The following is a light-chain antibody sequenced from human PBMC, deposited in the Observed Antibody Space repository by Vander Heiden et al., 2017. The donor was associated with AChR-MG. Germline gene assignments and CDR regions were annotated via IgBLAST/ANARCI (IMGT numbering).Light chain of an antibody. CDR1: QGLLHSTGNNY. J-gene: IGKJ3*01. Sequence: DIVLTQSPLSLSVTPGEPASISCKSSQGLLHSTGNNYVDWYLQKPGQSPQLLIYVGSNRASGVPDRFSGSGSGTDFTLKISRVEAEDVGVYYCMQALQSPRTFGPGTKVEIK. CDR3: MQALQSPRT. V-gene: IGKV2-28*01. CDR2: VGS.